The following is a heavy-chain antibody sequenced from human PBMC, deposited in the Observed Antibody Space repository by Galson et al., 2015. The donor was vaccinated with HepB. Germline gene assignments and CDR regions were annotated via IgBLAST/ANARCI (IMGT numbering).Heavy chain of an antibody. CDR2: ISSSSSYI. CDR3: ARRRYYGSGSYYNLYYYMDV. Sequence: SLRLSCAASGFTFSSYSMNWVRQAPGKGLEWVSSISSSSSYIYYADSVKGRFTISRDNAKNSLYLQMNSLRAEDTAVYYCARRRYYGSGSYYNLYYYMDVWGKGTTVTVSS. CDR1: GFTFSSYS. V-gene: IGHV3-21*01. J-gene: IGHJ6*03. D-gene: IGHD3-10*01.